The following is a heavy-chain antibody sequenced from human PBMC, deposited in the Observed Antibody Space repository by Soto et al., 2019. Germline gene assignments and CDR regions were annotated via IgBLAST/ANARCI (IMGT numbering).Heavy chain of an antibody. CDR2: ISSSGSTI. J-gene: IGHJ4*02. CDR1: GFTFSSYE. Sequence: EVQLVESGGGLVQPGGSLRLSCAASGFTFSSYEMNWVRQAPGKGLEWVSYISSSGSTIYYADSVKGRFTISRDNAKNSLYLQMNILRAEDTAVYYCARGAIAVAGTLDYWGQGTLVTVSS. CDR3: ARGAIAVAGTLDY. V-gene: IGHV3-48*03. D-gene: IGHD6-19*01.